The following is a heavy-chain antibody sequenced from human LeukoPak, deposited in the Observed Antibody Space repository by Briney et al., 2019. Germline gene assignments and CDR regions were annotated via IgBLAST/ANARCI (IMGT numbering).Heavy chain of an antibody. V-gene: IGHV4-39*01. Sequence: SETLSLTCTVSGGSISSSSYYWGWIRQPPGKGLEWIGSIYYSGSTYYNPSLKSRVTISVDTSKNQFSLKLSSVTAADTAVYYCARHLAVVYYDNREGVDYYYMDVWGKGTTVTISS. CDR2: IYYSGST. CDR1: GGSISSSSYY. J-gene: IGHJ6*03. CDR3: ARHLAVVYYDNREGVDYYYMDV. D-gene: IGHD3-22*01.